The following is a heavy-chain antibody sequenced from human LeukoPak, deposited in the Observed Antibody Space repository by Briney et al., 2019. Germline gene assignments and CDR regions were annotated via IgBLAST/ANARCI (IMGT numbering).Heavy chain of an antibody. CDR2: IYSGGST. CDR3: ASEGDKKTKDYYGSGSYYKPLGYYYGMDV. CDR1: GFTVSSNY. Sequence: GGSLRLSCAASGFTVSSNYMSWVRQAPGKGLEWVSVIYSGGSTYYADSVKGRFTISRDNSKNTLYLQMNSLRAEDTAVYYCASEGDKKTKDYYGSGSYYKPLGYYYGMDVWGQGTTVTVSS. D-gene: IGHD3-10*01. V-gene: IGHV3-53*01. J-gene: IGHJ6*02.